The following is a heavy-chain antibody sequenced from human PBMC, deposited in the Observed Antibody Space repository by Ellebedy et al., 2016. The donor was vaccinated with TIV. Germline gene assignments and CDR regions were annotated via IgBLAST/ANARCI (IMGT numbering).Heavy chain of an antibody. CDR3: ARHGFGTSPPGDY. J-gene: IGHJ4*02. V-gene: IGHV5-51*01. D-gene: IGHD3-10*01. CDR1: GYHFNSYW. Sequence: GESLKISXKGSGYHFNSYWIGWVRQVPGKGLEWMAMIYPRDSDTEYSPSFQGQVTISADKSISTAYLQWHSLKASDTGVYYCARHGFGTSPPGDYWGQGTQVTVSS. CDR2: IYPRDSDT.